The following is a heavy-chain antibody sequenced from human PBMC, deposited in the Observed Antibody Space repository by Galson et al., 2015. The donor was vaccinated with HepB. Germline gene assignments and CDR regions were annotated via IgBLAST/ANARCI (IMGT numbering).Heavy chain of an antibody. CDR1: GGSIRSSNW. V-gene: IGHV4-4*02. J-gene: IGHJ1*01. D-gene: IGHD2-15*01. CDR3: ARDGCSGGNCHRAEYSQH. CDR2: IYHSGST. Sequence: ETLSLTCAVSGGSIRSSNWWSWVRQPPGKGLEWIGEIYHSGSTNYNPSLKSRVTISVDKSKNQSSLKLSSVTAADTAVYYCARDGCSGGNCHRAEYSQHWGQGTLVTVSS.